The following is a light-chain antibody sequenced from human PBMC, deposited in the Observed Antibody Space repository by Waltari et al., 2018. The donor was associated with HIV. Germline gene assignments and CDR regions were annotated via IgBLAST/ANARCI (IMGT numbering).Light chain of an antibody. CDR3: SSYAGSNNFVV. V-gene: IGLV2-8*01. J-gene: IGLJ2*01. CDR2: EVN. CDR1: SSDVGGYNY. Sequence: QSALTQPPSASGSLGQSVTISCTGASSDVGGYNYVSWYQQSPTKAPKLIIDEVNKRPSGVPDRFFGSKSGNTASLTVSGLQAEDEADYYCSSYAGSNNFVVFGGGTNLTVL.